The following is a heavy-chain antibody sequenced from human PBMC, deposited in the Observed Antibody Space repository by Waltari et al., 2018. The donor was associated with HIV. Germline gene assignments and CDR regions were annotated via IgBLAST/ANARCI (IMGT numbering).Heavy chain of an antibody. V-gene: IGHV4-39*02. Sequence: QLHLQESGPGLVKPSENLSLTCNVSGGSGSSRISYWGWIRQPPGKGLEWIGYVGHRGGTKYNPSLQSRVAIFVDTSKNHFSLKLNSVTAADTAVFFCARGTYGDALDMWGQGTMVIVSS. J-gene: IGHJ3*02. CDR3: ARGTYGDALDM. CDR2: VGHRGGT. D-gene: IGHD4-17*01. CDR1: GGSGSSRISY.